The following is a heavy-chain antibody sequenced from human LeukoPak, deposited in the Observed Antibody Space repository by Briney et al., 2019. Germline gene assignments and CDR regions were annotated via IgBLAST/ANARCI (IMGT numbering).Heavy chain of an antibody. J-gene: IGHJ4*02. D-gene: IGHD1-26*01. Sequence: ASVNVSCKASGYTFTSYDINWVRQATGQGLEWMGWMNPNSGNTGYAQKFQGRVTMTRNTSISTAYMELSSLRSEDTAVYYCARRKTFSGSSALRYWGQGTLVTVSS. CDR3: ARRKTFSGSSALRY. CDR2: MNPNSGNT. V-gene: IGHV1-8*01. CDR1: GYTFTSYD.